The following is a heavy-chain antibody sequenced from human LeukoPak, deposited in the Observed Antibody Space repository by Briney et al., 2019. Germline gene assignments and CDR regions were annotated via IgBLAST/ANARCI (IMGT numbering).Heavy chain of an antibody. V-gene: IGHV3-23*01. CDR1: GFTLNSNA. D-gene: IGHD2-2*01. J-gene: IGHJ4*02. CDR2: ISRIGVTT. CDR3: AKEEVPNDY. Sequence: PGGSLRLSCAVSGFTLNSNAMCWVRQAPGKGLEWVSAISRIGVTTYYADSVEGRFTISRDNSKNTLYLQMNTLRPEDTAVYYCAKEEVPNDYWGQGTLVTVSS.